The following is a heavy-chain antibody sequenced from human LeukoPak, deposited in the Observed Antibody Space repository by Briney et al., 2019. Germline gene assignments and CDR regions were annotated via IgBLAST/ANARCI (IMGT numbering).Heavy chain of an antibody. CDR3: ATDFTASYRLDH. CDR1: GFTFNIYS. Sequence: SGGSLRPSCAASGFTFNIYSMNWVRQAPGKGLERLSYISSSSSTIYYADSVKGRFTISRDNARNSLYLQMNSLRDEDTAVYYCATDFTASYRLDHWGQGTLVTVSS. J-gene: IGHJ5*02. D-gene: IGHD3-16*02. CDR2: ISSSSSTI. V-gene: IGHV3-48*02.